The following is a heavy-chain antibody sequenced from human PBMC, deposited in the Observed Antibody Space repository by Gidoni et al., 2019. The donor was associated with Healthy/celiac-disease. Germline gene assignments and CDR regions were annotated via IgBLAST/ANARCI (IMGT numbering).Heavy chain of an antibody. V-gene: IGHV3-30*01. CDR1: GFTFSSYA. Sequence: QVQLVESGGGVVQPGRSLRLSCAASGFTFSSYAMHWVRQAPGKGLEWVAVISYDGSNKYYADSVKGRFTISRDNSKNTLYLQMNSLRAEDTAVYYCARGGDFWSGYYRLFDYWGQGTLVTVSS. D-gene: IGHD3-3*01. CDR2: ISYDGSNK. CDR3: ARGGDFWSGYYRLFDY. J-gene: IGHJ4*02.